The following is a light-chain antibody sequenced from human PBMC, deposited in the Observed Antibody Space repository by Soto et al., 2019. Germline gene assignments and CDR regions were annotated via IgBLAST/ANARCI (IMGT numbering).Light chain of an antibody. J-gene: IGKJ2*01. V-gene: IGKV3-20*01. Sequence: EVVLTQFPGTLSLSPGERATLSCRASQSVSNNYFAWYQQKPGQAPRLLIFGSSDSATGIPDRFSGSGSGTDFTLTISRVAPEDFAVYYCQQYGSSPPYTFGQGTKLEIK. CDR3: QQYGSSPPYT. CDR2: GSS. CDR1: QSVSNNY.